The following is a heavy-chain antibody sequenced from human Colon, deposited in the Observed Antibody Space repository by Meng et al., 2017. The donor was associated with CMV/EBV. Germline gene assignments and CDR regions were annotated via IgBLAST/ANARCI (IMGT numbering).Heavy chain of an antibody. Sequence: GGSLRLSCKGSGFIFRDHWIAWVRQTPDKGLEWMGIIYPADSDTRYSPSFQGHVTTSADKSISTAYLQWDSLKASDSAMYYCTRGGLADFDYWGQGALVTVSS. CDR1: GFIFRDHW. CDR2: IYPADSDT. J-gene: IGHJ4*02. V-gene: IGHV5-51*01. CDR3: TRGGLADFDY. D-gene: IGHD3-16*01.